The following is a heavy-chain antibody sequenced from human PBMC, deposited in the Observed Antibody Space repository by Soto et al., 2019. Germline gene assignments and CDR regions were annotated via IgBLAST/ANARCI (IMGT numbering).Heavy chain of an antibody. V-gene: IGHV4-34*01. CDR2: INHSGST. CDR3: ARGRSSFVVVVARYFDY. Sequence: PSETLSLTCAVYGGSFSGYCWSWIRQPPGKGLEWIGEINHSGSTNYNPSLKSRVTISVDTSKNQFSLKLSSVTAADTAVYYCARGRSSFVVVVARYFDYWGQGTLVTVSS. CDR1: GGSFSGYC. D-gene: IGHD2-15*01. J-gene: IGHJ4*02.